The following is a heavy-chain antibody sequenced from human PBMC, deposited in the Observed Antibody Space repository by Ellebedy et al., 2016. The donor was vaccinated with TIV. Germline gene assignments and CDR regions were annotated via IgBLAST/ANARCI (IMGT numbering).Heavy chain of an antibody. CDR3: ARLPGLLPKNRWLAEDVVVYFEY. CDR2: IYYSGNT. D-gene: IGHD2-21*02. CDR1: GGSISRYY. V-gene: IGHV4-59*08. Sequence: MPSETLSLTCTVSGGSISRYYWSWIRQFPGKGLEWIGHIYYSGNTNYNPSLKSRVTMSVDTSRNQFSRNLNSVTATDTAVYYCARLPGLLPKNRWLAEDVVVYFEYWGQGTLVTVSS. J-gene: IGHJ4*02.